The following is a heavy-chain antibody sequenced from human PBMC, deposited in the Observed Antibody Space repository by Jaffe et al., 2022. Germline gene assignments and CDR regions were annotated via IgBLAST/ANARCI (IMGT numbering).Heavy chain of an antibody. J-gene: IGHJ5*02. CDR3: TTEVYDYIWGSYRFEGTWFDP. CDR1: GFTFSDAW. V-gene: IGHV3-15*01. CDR2: IKSKNDGGTT. Sequence: EVHLVESGGGLVKPGGSLRLSCAASGFTFSDAWMNWVRQSPGKGLEWVGRIKSKNDGGTTDYAAPVKGRFTISRDDSKNTLYLQMNSLKIEDTALYYCTTEVYDYIWGSYRFEGTWFDPWGQGTLVTVSS. D-gene: IGHD3-16*02.